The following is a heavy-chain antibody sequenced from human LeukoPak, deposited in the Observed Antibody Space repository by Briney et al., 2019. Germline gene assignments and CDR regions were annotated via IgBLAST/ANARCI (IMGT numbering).Heavy chain of an antibody. CDR1: GDSINSNNYY. CDR3: AREGLATMIRGVIPY. D-gene: IGHD3-10*01. J-gene: IGHJ4*02. CDR2: IYDSGST. V-gene: IGHV4-39*07. Sequence: KTSETLSLTCTVSGDSINSNNYYWGWIRQPPGKGLEWIGSIYDSGSTYYNPSLKSRVTISVDTSKNQFSLKLSSVTAADTAVYYCAREGLATMIRGVIPYWGQGTLVTVSS.